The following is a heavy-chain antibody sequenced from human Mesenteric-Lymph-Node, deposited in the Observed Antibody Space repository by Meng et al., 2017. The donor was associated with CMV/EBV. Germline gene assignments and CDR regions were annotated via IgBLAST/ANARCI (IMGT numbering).Heavy chain of an antibody. V-gene: IGHV4-61*01. J-gene: IGHJ4*02. CDR1: GGSIISSSYY. CDR2: IYYTGST. D-gene: IGHD2-8*01. CDR3: ASEDLGPSYTNGLLDH. Sequence: SETLSLTCTVSGGSIISSSYYWNWIRQPPGKGLEWIGYIYYTGSTNYNPSLKGRVTISVDTSKNQLSMKLNFVTAANTAMYYCASEDLGPSYTNGLLDHWGKGTLVTSPQ.